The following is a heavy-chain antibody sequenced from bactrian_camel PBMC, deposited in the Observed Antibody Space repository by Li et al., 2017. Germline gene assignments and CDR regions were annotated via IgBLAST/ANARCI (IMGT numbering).Heavy chain of an antibody. J-gene: IGHJ4*01. V-gene: IGHV3S53*01. CDR2: IERSGKI. Sequence: HVQLVESGGGSVQTGESLTLSCVAPGYITGSYFMGWLRHQAPGQKREGVAAIERSGKITYADSVLGRFTISRDNAKDTLYLQMNSLKIEDTAVFYCALGSSRQATMTARGKGTQVTVS. D-gene: IGHD3*01. CDR1: GYITGSYF.